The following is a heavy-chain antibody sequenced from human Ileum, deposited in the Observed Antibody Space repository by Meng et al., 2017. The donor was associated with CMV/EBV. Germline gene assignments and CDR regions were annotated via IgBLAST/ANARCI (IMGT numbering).Heavy chain of an antibody. CDR1: GDSIDSHY. Sequence: QVQLQESGPGLVKPSETLSLTCTVSGDSIDSHYWNWIRQPPGKTPEWIGYVTYTGSTSYNPSLRSRVTMSLDTSRSQFSLKLTSVTAADTAVYYCIGHGFGPSGGVPWGRGTLVTVSS. CDR3: IGHGFGPSGGVP. CDR2: VTYTGST. V-gene: IGHV4-59*11. D-gene: IGHD2-15*01. J-gene: IGHJ5*02.